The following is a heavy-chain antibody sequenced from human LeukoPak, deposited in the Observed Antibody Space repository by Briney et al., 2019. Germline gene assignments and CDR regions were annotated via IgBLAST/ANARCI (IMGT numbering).Heavy chain of an antibody. D-gene: IGHD6-13*01. V-gene: IGHV3-30*18. J-gene: IGHJ6*02. CDR2: ISYDGSNK. CDR1: GFTFSSYG. CDR3: AKVTYSSSWFNNYYYYYGMDV. Sequence: GGSLRLSCAASGFTFSSYGMHWVRQAPGKGLEWVAVISYDGSNKYYAGSVKGRFTISRDNSKNTLYLQMNSLRAEDTAVYYCAKVTYSSSWFNNYYYYYGMDVWGQGTTVTVSS.